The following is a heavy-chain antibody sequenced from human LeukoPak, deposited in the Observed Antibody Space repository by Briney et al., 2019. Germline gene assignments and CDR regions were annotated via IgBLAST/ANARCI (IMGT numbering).Heavy chain of an antibody. J-gene: IGHJ4*02. V-gene: IGHV1-69*04. CDR2: IIPILGIA. CDR1: GGTFSSYA. D-gene: IGHD3-22*01. CDR3: ARYYYDSSGYYPRFNFDY. Sequence: SVKVSCKASGGTFSSYAISWVRQAPGQGLEWMGRIIPILGIANYAQKFQGRVTITADKSTSTAYMELSSLRSEDTAVYYCARYYYDSSGYYPRFNFDYWGQGTLVTVSS.